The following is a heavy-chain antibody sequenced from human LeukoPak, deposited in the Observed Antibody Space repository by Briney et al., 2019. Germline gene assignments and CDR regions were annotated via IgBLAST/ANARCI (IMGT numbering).Heavy chain of an antibody. V-gene: IGHV3-48*04. J-gene: IGHJ4*02. CDR1: GFIFSSYS. D-gene: IGHD1-26*01. CDR2: ISSSSSTI. Sequence: GGSLRLSCTASGFIFSSYSMNWVRQAPGKGLEWVSYISSSSSTIYYADSVKGRFTISRDNAKNSLYLQMNSLRAEDTAVYYCAREGGAPGDYWGQGTLVTVSS. CDR3: AREGGAPGDY.